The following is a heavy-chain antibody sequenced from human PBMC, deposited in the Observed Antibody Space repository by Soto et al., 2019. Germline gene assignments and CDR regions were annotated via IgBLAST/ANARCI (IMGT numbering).Heavy chain of an antibody. D-gene: IGHD2-15*01. Sequence: GSLRLSCAASGFTFSSYWMSWVRQAPGKGLEWVANIKQDGSEKYYVDSVKGRFTISRDNAKNSLYLQMNSLRAEDTAVYYCARRLGTVVTPGAFDIWGQGTMVTVSS. V-gene: IGHV3-7*01. J-gene: IGHJ3*02. CDR3: ARRLGTVVTPGAFDI. CDR2: IKQDGSEK. CDR1: GFTFSSYW.